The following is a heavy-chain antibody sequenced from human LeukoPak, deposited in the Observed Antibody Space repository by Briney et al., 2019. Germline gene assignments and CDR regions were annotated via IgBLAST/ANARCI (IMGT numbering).Heavy chain of an antibody. D-gene: IGHD6-13*01. J-gene: IGHJ4*02. CDR3: ARHARYRSSFPLDF. V-gene: IGHV5-10-1*01. Sequence: GESLRISFHTSGFLFKTYWIARGRQMPGKGLEWMGIVDPTDPDVAYSPSFRGHVTMSADTSISTVYLQWSSLEASDTAIYFCARHARYRSSFPLDFWGQGTLVTVSS. CDR1: GFLFKTYW. CDR2: VDPTDPDV.